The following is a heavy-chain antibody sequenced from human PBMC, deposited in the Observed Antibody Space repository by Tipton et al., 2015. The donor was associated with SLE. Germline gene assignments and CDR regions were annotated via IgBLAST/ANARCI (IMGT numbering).Heavy chain of an antibody. D-gene: IGHD3-3*01. V-gene: IGHV4-59*01. CDR1: GDSISSYY. CDR2: ISYSGDT. J-gene: IGHJ4*02. CDR3: ATSSWSGYSDY. Sequence: SLRLSCTVSGDSISSYYWSWIRQPPGKGLEWIGYISYSGDTKSNPSLKSRVTISVDTSKNQLSLRLNSVTAADTAVYYCATSSWSGYSDYWGQGTLVTVSS.